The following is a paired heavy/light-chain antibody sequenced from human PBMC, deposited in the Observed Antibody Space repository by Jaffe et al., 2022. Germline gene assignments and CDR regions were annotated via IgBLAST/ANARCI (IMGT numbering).Light chain of an antibody. CDR2: DAS. V-gene: IGKV3D-20*01. J-gene: IGKJ5*01. CDR1: QSVSSSY. CDR3: QQYGSSPIT. Sequence: EIVLTQSPATLSLSPGERATLSCGASQSVSSSYLAWYQQKPGLAPRLLIYDASSRATGIPDRFSGSGSGTDFTLTISRLEPEDFAVYYCQQYGSSPITFGQGTRLEIK.
Heavy chain of an antibody. D-gene: IGHD1-7*01. Sequence: QVQLVQSGAEVKKPGASVKVSCKASGYTFTSYGISWVRQAPGQGLEWMGWISAYNGNTNYAQKLQGRVTMTTDTSTSTAYMELRSLRSDDTAVYYCARGGSSTQYNWNSFGYYYYYYMDVWGKGTTVTVSS. J-gene: IGHJ6*03. CDR3: ARGGSSTQYNWNSFGYYYYYYMDV. V-gene: IGHV1-18*01. CDR2: ISAYNGNT. CDR1: GYTFTSYG.